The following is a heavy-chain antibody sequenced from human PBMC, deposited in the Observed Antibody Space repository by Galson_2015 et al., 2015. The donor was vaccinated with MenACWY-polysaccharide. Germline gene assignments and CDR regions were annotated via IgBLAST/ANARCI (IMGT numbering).Heavy chain of an antibody. D-gene: IGHD1-26*01. V-gene: IGHV3-7*01. J-gene: IGHJ4*02. Sequence: SLRLSCAASGFTFSSYWMSWVRQAPGKGQERVANRKQDGREKYYVDSVKGRFTISRDNAKNSLYLQMNSLRAEDTAVYYCARFVRYSGSYRIFDYWGQGTLVTVYS. CDR3: ARFVRYSGSYRIFDY. CDR2: RKQDGREK. CDR1: GFTFSSYW.